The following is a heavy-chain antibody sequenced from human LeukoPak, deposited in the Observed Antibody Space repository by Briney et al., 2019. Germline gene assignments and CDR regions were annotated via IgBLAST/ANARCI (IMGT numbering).Heavy chain of an antibody. CDR3: ARHTAMARGCDY. CDR1: EYTSTKYW. V-gene: IGHV5-51*01. CDR2: IYPGDSDT. Sequence: GESLKISCKGSEYTSTKYWIGWVRQMPGRGLEWMGIIYPGDSDTRYSPSFQGRVTISTDKSISTAYLQWSSLRASDTAMYYCARHTAMARGCDYWGQGTLVTVSS. J-gene: IGHJ4*02. D-gene: IGHD5-18*01.